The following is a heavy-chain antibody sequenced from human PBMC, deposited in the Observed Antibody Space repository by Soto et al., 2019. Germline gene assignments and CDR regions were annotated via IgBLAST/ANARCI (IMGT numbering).Heavy chain of an antibody. Sequence: PSETLSLTCAVYGGSFSGYYWSWIRQPPGKGLEWIGEINHSGSTNYNPSLKSRVTISVDTSKNQFSLKLSSVTAADTAVYYCASRHRGSRGRFDYWGQGTLDTVSS. CDR2: INHSGST. CDR1: GGSFSGYY. CDR3: ASRHRGSRGRFDY. V-gene: IGHV4-34*09. J-gene: IGHJ4*02.